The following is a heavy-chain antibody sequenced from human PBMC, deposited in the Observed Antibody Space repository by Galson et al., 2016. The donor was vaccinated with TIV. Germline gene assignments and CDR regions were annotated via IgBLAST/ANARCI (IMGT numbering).Heavy chain of an antibody. J-gene: IGHJ4*02. CDR2: INPSGGDA. Sequence: SVKVSCKGSGYTFTSYYIHWVRQAPGQGLEWMGRINPSGGDATYAQKFQGRVILTRDTSTSTIYMYLSSLTSDDTAVYFCGRERISWGNFDYWGQGTLGTVSS. CDR3: GRERISWGNFDY. V-gene: IGHV1-46*03. CDR1: GYTFTSYY. D-gene: IGHD2-15*01.